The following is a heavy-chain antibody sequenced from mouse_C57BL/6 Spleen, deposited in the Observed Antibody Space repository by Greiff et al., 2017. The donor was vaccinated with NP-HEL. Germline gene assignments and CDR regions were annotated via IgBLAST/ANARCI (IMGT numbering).Heavy chain of an antibody. CDR2: IRSKSSNYAT. CDR3: VRDNDYGSPSYAMDY. Sequence: EVQLVESGGGLVQPKGSLKLSCAASGFTFNTYAMHWVRQAPGKGLEWVARIRSKSSNYATYYADSVKDRFTISRDESQSMLYLQMNNLKTEDTAMYYCVRDNDYGSPSYAMDYWGQGTSVTVSS. V-gene: IGHV10-3*01. D-gene: IGHD1-1*01. CDR1: GFTFNTYA. J-gene: IGHJ4*01.